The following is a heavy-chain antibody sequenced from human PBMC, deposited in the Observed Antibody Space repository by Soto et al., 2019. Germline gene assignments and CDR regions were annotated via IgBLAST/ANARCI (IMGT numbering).Heavy chain of an antibody. J-gene: IGHJ4*02. D-gene: IGHD4-17*01. CDR1: GYTFGIST. CDR2: IKAYSGNT. CDR3: AIADYGDDDY. V-gene: IGHV1-18*04. Sequence: QLQLVQSGAEAKKPGASVKVSCKASGYTFGISTISWLRQAPGKGLEWMGWIKAYSGNTNYAPKLQGRVTMTTDTPTSTAYMELRSLTTDDTATYYCAIADYGDDDYWGQGTLVTVSS.